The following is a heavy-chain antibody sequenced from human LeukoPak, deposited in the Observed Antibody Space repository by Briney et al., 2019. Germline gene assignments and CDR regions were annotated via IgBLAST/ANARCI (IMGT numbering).Heavy chain of an antibody. CDR3: ARVFCGGGTCYSYFDN. Sequence: GGSLRLSCVASGFTFSNYYMSWVRQAPGKGLEWVASVKPDGSERLYVDSVKGRFTTSRDNAENSLFLQMSSLRAEDTAVYYCARVFCGGGTCYSYFDNWGQGTLVTVSP. CDR2: VKPDGSER. V-gene: IGHV3-7*01. CDR1: GFTFSNYY. D-gene: IGHD2-15*01. J-gene: IGHJ4*02.